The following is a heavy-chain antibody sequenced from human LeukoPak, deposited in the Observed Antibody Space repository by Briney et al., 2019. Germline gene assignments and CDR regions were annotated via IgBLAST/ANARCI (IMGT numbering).Heavy chain of an antibody. CDR3: LVSASTVTTTDFDY. Sequence: GGSLRLSCAASGFTFSSFSMNWVRQAPGKGLEWVSSISSSGSYKYYADSVKGRFTISRDNAKNSLYLQMNSLRAEDTAVYYCLVSASTVTTTDFDYWGQGTLVTVSS. CDR1: GFTFSSFS. D-gene: IGHD4-17*01. V-gene: IGHV3-21*01. CDR2: ISSSGSYK. J-gene: IGHJ4*02.